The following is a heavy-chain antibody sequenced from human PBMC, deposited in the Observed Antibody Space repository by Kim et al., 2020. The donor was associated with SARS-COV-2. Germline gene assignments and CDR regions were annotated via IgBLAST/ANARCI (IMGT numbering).Heavy chain of an antibody. CDR3: AKGFYGGDFYGRHFDY. Sequence: GGSLRLSCAASGFTVNSYAMTWVRQAPGKGLEWISVIYSGGSRIHYAGSVKGRFTISRDDSKNTLYLQMNSLRAEDTAIYFCAKGFYGGDFYGRHFDYWGQGTLVTVSS. J-gene: IGHJ4*02. D-gene: IGHD2-21*02. V-gene: IGHV3-23*03. CDR1: GFTVNSYA. CDR2: IYSGGSRI.